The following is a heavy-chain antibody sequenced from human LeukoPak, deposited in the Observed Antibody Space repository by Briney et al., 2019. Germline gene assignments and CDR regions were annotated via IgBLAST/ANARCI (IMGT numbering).Heavy chain of an antibody. CDR1: GFTFSNCE. V-gene: IGHV3-23*01. J-gene: IGHJ5*01. CDR2: ISGTGAST. Sequence: GGSLRLSCAASGFTFSNCEMNWVRQAPGKGLEWVAAISGTGASTYYADSVKGRFTISRDTSKNTLYLQMNSLRAEDTAVYYCAKAAGYYSNWFDFWGQGTLVTVSS. D-gene: IGHD3-10*01. CDR3: AKAAGYYSNWFDF.